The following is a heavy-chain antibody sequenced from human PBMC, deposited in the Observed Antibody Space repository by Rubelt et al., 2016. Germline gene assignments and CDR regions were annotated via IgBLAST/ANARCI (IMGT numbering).Heavy chain of an antibody. CDR3: ARKATDDKWYPFDF. J-gene: IGHJ4*02. D-gene: IGHD2-2*01. Sequence: QVQLQESGPGLVKASETLSLTCSVSGGSISSSSYYWGWIRQPPGKGLEWIVTIYYSGSTYYNPALKSRVTISVDTSKNQFSLKLSSVTATDTAVYYCARKATDDKWYPFDFWGQGTLVTVSS. V-gene: IGHV4-39*01. CDR2: IYYSGST. CDR1: GGSISSSSYY.